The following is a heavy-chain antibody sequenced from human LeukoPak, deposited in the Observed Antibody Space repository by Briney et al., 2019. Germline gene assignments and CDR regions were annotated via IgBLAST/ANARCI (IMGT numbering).Heavy chain of an antibody. CDR2: IYYSGST. J-gene: IGHJ5*02. V-gene: IGHV4-59*08. CDR3: ARGSRDILTGPLWFDP. D-gene: IGHD3-9*01. Sequence: SETLSLTCTVSGGSISSYYWSWIRQPPGKGLEWIGYIYYSGSTNYNPSLKSRVTISVDTSKNQFSLKLSSVTAADTAVYYCARGSRDILTGPLWFDPWGQGTLVTVSS. CDR1: GGSISSYY.